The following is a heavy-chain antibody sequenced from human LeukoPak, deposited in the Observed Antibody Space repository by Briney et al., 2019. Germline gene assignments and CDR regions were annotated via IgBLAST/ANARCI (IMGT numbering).Heavy chain of an antibody. CDR1: GFTFSSSA. Sequence: GGSLRLSCAASGFTFSSSAMSWVRQAPGKGLEWVSAISGSGGSTYYADSVKGRFTISRDNAKNSLYLQMNSLRAEDTAVYYCARGMVTYSPDYWGQGTLVTVSS. V-gene: IGHV3-23*01. J-gene: IGHJ4*02. CDR2: ISGSGGST. CDR3: ARGMVTYSPDY. D-gene: IGHD5-18*01.